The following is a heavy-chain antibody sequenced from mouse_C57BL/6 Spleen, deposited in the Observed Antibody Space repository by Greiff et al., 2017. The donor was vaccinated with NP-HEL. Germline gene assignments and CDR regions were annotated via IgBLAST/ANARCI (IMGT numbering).Heavy chain of an antibody. CDR2: ISYDGSN. J-gene: IGHJ4*01. D-gene: IGHD2-3*01. CDR1: GYSITSGYY. CDR3: AREDDGYYEGYAMDY. Sequence: VQLQQSGPGLVKPSQSLSLTCSVTGYSITSGYYWNWIRQSPGNKLEWMGYISYDGSNNYNPSLKNRISITRDTSKNQFFLKLNSVTTEDTATYYCAREDDGYYEGYAMDYWGQGTSVTVSS. V-gene: IGHV3-6*01.